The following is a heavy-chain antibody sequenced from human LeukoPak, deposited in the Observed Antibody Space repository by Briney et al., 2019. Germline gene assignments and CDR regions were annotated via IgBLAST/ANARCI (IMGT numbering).Heavy chain of an antibody. V-gene: IGHV3-23*01. CDR2: ISGSDGST. CDR1: GFTFSSYA. Sequence: PGGSLRLSCAASGFTFSSYAMSWVRQAPGKGLEWVSAISGSDGSTYYADSVKGRFTISRDNSKNTMYLQMNSLRAEDTAVYYCAKGTQLVVISIDYWGQGTLVTVSS. CDR3: AKGTQLVVISIDY. J-gene: IGHJ4*02. D-gene: IGHD6-13*01.